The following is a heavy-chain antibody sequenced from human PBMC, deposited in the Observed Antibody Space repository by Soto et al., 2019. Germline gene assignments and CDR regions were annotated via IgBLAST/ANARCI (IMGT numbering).Heavy chain of an antibody. Sequence: SETLSLTCAVSGGSISSSNWWSWVRQPPGKGLEWIGEIYHSGGTNYNPSLKSRVTISVDKSKNQFSLKLSSVTAADTAVYYCARLGPDTDMYYYYYYGMDVWGQGTTVTVSS. V-gene: IGHV4-4*02. D-gene: IGHD5-18*01. J-gene: IGHJ6*02. CDR2: IYHSGGT. CDR1: GGSISSSNW. CDR3: ARLGPDTDMYYYYYYGMDV.